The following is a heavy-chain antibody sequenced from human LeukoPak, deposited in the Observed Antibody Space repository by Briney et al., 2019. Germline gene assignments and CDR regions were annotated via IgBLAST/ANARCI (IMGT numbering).Heavy chain of an antibody. CDR3: ARDVGNVLRFPPYGMDV. J-gene: IGHJ6*02. CDR1: GNTFTSYY. D-gene: IGHD3-3*01. Sequence: GASVKVSCKASGNTFTSYYIHWVRQAPGQGLEWMGIINPSSGSTNYAQKFQGRVTMTRDTSTSTVYMELSSLRSEDTAVYYCARDVGNVLRFPPYGMDVWGQGTTVTVSS. CDR2: INPSSGST. V-gene: IGHV1-46*01.